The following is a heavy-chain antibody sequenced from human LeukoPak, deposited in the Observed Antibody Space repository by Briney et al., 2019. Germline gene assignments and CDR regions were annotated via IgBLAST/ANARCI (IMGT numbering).Heavy chain of an antibody. CDR2: ISAKNGDT. Sequence: ASVQVSCKASGYIFSNCGISWVRQAPGQGLEWMGWISAKNGDTNYIQKFRGRVTMTTDTSTSTAYMELWSLTSDDTAVYYCARDVPGTTPFDYWGQGTLVTVSS. D-gene: IGHD1-7*01. CDR1: GYIFSNCG. J-gene: IGHJ4*02. CDR3: ARDVPGTTPFDY. V-gene: IGHV1-18*01.